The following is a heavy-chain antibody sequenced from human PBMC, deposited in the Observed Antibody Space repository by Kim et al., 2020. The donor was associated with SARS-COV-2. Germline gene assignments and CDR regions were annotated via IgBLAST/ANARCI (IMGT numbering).Heavy chain of an antibody. CDR2: INHSGST. CDR1: GGSFSGYY. CDR3: ARGSYCSSTSCYEYYYYYYGMDV. J-gene: IGHJ6*02. V-gene: IGHV4-34*01. Sequence: SETLSLTCAVYGGSFSGYYWSWIRQPPGKGLEWIGEINHSGSTNYTPSLKSLVTISVDTSKNQFSLKLSSVTAADTAVYYCARGSYCSSTSCYEYYYYYYGMDVWGQGTTVAVSS. D-gene: IGHD2-2*01.